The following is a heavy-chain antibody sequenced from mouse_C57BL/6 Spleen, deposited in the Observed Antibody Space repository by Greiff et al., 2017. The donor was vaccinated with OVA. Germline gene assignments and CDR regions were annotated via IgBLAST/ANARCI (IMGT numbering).Heavy chain of an antibody. CDR1: GYTFTSYW. D-gene: IGHD1-1*01. J-gene: IGHJ2*01. CDR3: ARGGTTVVAENYFCC. Sequence: QVQLQQPGAELVKPGASVTLSCKASGYTFTSYWITWVKQTPGQGLEWIGDIYPGSGSTTYNEKFKGKATLTVDKSSSTAYMQLRSLTSEDSAVYYYARGGTTVVAENYFCCWGKGTTLSFSA. V-gene: IGHV1-55*01. CDR2: IYPGSGST.